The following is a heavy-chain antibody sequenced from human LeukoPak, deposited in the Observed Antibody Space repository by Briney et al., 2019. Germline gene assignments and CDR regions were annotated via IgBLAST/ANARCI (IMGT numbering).Heavy chain of an antibody. J-gene: IGHJ6*02. CDR3: AREDIVVVVATTPTPGGMDV. CDR2: ISYDGSNK. Sequence: GRSLRLSCAASGFTFSSYAMHWVRQAPNKGLEWVAVISYDGSNKYYADSVKGRFTISRDNSKNTLYLQMNSLRAEDTAVYYCAREDIVVVVATTPTPGGMDVWGQGTTVTVSS. CDR1: GFTFSSYA. D-gene: IGHD2-15*01. V-gene: IGHV3-30-3*01.